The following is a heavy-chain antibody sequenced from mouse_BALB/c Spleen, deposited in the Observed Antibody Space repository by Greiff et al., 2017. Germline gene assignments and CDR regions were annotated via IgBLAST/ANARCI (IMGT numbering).Heavy chain of an antibody. CDR2: INPNNGGT. V-gene: IGHV1-18*01. CDR1: GYTFTDYN. Sequence: EVQLQQSGPELVKPGASVKIPCKASGYTFTDYNMDWVKQSHGKSLEWIGDINPNNGGTIYNQKFKGKATLSVDKSSSTAYMELRSLTSEDTAVYYCARRGYDGIYAMDCWGQGTSVTVSS. CDR3: ARRGYDGIYAMDC. J-gene: IGHJ4*01. D-gene: IGHD2-14*01.